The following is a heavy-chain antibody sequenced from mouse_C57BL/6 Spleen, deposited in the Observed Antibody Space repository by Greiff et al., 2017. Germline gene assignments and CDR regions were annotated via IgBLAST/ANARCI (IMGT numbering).Heavy chain of an antibody. CDR1: GYTFTSYW. Sequence: QVQLQQPGAELVMPGASVKLSCKASGYTFTSYWMHWVKQRPGQGLEWIGEIDPSDSYTNYNQKFKGKSTLTVDKSSSTAYMQLSSLTSEDSAVYYCARSSGVDCYGYWGQGTTLTVSS. D-gene: IGHD1-1*02. CDR2: IDPSDSYT. V-gene: IGHV1-69*01. J-gene: IGHJ2*01. CDR3: ARSSGVDCYGY.